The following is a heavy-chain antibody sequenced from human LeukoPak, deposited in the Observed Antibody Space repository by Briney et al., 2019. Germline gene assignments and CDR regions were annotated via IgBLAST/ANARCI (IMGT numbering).Heavy chain of an antibody. Sequence: GGSLRLSCAASGFTSINFAMNWVRQAPGKGVEGVSSISGSTSRTYYADSVKGRFTTSRDDSKNTVYLEMESLRAEDTAVYYCAGPPHAYGFDMWGQGTLVTVSS. J-gene: IGHJ3*02. V-gene: IGHV3-23*01. CDR3: AGPPHAYGFDM. CDR1: GFTSINFA. CDR2: ISGSTSRT.